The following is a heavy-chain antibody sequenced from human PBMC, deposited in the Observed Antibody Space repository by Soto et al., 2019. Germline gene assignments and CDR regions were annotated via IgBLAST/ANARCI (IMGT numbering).Heavy chain of an antibody. CDR2: IIPIFGTA. D-gene: IGHD3-22*01. CDR3: ARGWGYDSNDYYYAY. V-gene: IGHV1-69*01. J-gene: IGHJ4*02. CDR1: GGTFSRHA. Sequence: QVQLVQSGAEVRKPGASVKVSCKASGGTFSRHAISWVRQAPGQGLEWMGGIIPIFGTANHAQKFQGRVTIIADEYTSTVYMELSSLRSEDTAMYYCARGWGYDSNDYYYAYWGQGTLVIVSS.